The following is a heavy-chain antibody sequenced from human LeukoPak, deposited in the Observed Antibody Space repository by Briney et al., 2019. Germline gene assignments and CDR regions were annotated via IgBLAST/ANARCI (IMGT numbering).Heavy chain of an antibody. D-gene: IGHD2-15*01. CDR1: GFSFSSGGVG. CDR2: IYENDEN. CDR3: AHRHRGVASDI. Sequence: SGHTLVNPTQTLTLTCTFSGFSFSSGGVGVGWIRQPPGGALEWLGVIYENDENLYSSSLQNRLSITKDTFKNQVVLTMANMDPVDTATYYCAHRHRGVASDIWGQGTMVTVSS. J-gene: IGHJ3*02. V-gene: IGHV2-5*01.